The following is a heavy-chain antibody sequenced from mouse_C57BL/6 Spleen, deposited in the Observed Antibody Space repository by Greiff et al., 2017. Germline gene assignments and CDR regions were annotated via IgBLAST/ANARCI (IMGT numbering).Heavy chain of an antibody. Sequence: EVKLMESGPGLAKPSQTLSLTCSVTGYSITSDYWNWIRKFPGNKLEYMGYISYSGSTYYNPSLKNRISITRDTSKNQYYLQLNSVTTEDTATYYCARGDYGSSWYFDVWGTGTTVTVSS. CDR1: GYSITSDY. CDR2: ISYSGST. V-gene: IGHV3-8*01. D-gene: IGHD1-1*01. J-gene: IGHJ1*03. CDR3: ARGDYGSSWYFDV.